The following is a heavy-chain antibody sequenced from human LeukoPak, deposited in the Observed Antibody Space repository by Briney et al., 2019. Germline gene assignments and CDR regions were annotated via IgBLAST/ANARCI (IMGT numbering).Heavy chain of an antibody. J-gene: IGHJ4*02. V-gene: IGHV3-23*01. CDR2: ISGSGGST. CDR1: GFTFSRFA. Sequence: GGSLRLSCAASGFTFSRFAMSWVRQAPGKGLEWVSAISGSGGSTYYADSVKGRFTISRDNSKNTLYLQMNSLRAEDTAVYYCAKKIHSGSYLRFYSDYWGQGTLVTVSS. CDR3: AKKIHSGSYLRFYSDY. D-gene: IGHD1-26*01.